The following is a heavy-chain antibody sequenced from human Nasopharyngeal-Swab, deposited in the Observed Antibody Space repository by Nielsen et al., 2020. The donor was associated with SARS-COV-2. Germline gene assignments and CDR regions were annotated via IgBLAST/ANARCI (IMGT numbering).Heavy chain of an antibody. V-gene: IGHV3-23*01. Sequence: GESLKISCAVSGFPLKNYNMIWVRQAPGKGLEWVSAISGSGDNTYYADSVKGRFTISRDNPKNTLYLQMNSLRAEDTAVYYCAKPHLRYYDWLLFDYWGQGTLVTVSS. CDR3: AKPHLRYYDWLLFDY. CDR1: GFPLKNYN. D-gene: IGHD3-9*01. J-gene: IGHJ4*02. CDR2: ISGSGDNT.